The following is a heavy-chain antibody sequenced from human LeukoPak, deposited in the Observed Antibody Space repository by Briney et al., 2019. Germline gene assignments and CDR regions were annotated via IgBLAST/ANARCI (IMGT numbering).Heavy chain of an antibody. V-gene: IGHV4-59*12. CDR2: IYYSGST. D-gene: IGHD2-2*01. Sequence: PSETLSLTCTVSGGSISSYYWSWIRQPPGKGLEWIGYIYYSGSTNYNPSLKSRVTISVDTSKNQFSLKLSSVTAADTAVYYCARDPSLYAFDIWGQGTMVTVSS. CDR1: GGSISSYY. J-gene: IGHJ3*02. CDR3: ARDPSLYAFDI.